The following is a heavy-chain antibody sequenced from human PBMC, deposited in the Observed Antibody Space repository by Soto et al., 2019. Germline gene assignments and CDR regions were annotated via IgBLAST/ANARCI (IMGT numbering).Heavy chain of an antibody. V-gene: IGHV1-24*01. D-gene: IGHD3-22*01. J-gene: IGHJ4*02. CDR3: ATSTYYYDRGPSYYFDY. Sequence: ASVKVSCKASGYTFTSYGRIWVRQAPGKGLEWMGGFDAEDGETIYAQKFQGRVTMTEDTSTDTAYMELSSLRSEDTAVYYCATSTYYYDRGPSYYFDYWGQGTLVTVSS. CDR2: FDAEDGET. CDR1: GYTFTSYG.